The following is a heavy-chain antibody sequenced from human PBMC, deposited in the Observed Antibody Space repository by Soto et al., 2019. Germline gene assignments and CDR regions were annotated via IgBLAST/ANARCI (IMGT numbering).Heavy chain of an antibody. CDR1: GLPLSRYA. J-gene: IGHJ4*02. V-gene: IGHV3-23*01. Sequence: QAGGSMRLSCAVSGLPLSRYAMAWVRQAQGKGLEWVSTISGNGGYTSYSDYVRGRFTISRENSKKTLYLQMDSLRADDTAAFYCAKAKMYTVFGVDTLFDYWGQGTQVTVSS. CDR2: ISGNGGYT. D-gene: IGHD3-3*01. CDR3: AKAKMYTVFGVDTLFDY.